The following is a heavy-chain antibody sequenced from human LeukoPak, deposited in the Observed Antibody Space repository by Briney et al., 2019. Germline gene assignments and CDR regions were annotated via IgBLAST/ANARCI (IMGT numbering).Heavy chain of an antibody. CDR1: GFTFSSYS. CDR2: ISSSSSYI. V-gene: IGHV3-21*01. D-gene: IGHD6-13*01. CDR3: ARSLGWPLKQPHL. J-gene: IGHJ5*02. Sequence: GGSLRLSCAASGFTFSSYSMNWVRQAPGKGLEWVSSISSSSSYIYYADSVKGRFTISRDNAKNSLYLQMNSLRAEDTAVYYCARSLGWPLKQPHLWGQGTLVTVSS.